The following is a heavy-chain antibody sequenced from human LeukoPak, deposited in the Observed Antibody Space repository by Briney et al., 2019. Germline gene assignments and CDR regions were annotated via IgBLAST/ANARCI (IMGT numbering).Heavy chain of an antibody. CDR1: GFTFDDYA. CDR3: AKDLYSSSTPYFDY. V-gene: IGHV3-9*01. Sequence: GRSLRLSCAASGFTFDDYAMHWARQAPGKGLEWVSGISWNSGSIGYADSVKGRFTISRDNAKNSLYLQMNSLRAEDTALYYCAKDLYSSSTPYFDYWGQGALVTVSS. J-gene: IGHJ4*02. CDR2: ISWNSGSI. D-gene: IGHD6-6*01.